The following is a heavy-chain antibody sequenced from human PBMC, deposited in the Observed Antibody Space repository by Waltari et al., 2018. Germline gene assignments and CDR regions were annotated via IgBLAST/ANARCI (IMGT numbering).Heavy chain of an antibody. CDR3: ARELGAFDI. CDR2: IYYSGRT. CDR1: GGSISSSSYY. D-gene: IGHD3-16*01. Sequence: QLQLQESGPGLVKPSETLSLTCTVSGGSISSSSYYWGWIRQPPGKGLEWIGSIYYSGRTYYNTSLKSRVTISVDTSKSQFSLKLSSVTAADTAVYYCARELGAFDIWGQGTMVTVSS. V-gene: IGHV4-39*07. J-gene: IGHJ3*02.